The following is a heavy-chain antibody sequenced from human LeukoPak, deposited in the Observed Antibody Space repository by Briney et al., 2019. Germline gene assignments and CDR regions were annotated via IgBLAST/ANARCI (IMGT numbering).Heavy chain of an antibody. J-gene: IGHJ5*02. D-gene: IGHD2-2*01. CDR2: ISAYNGNT. V-gene: IGHV1-18*01. CDR1: GYTFTSYG. CDR3: ARVLGYCSSTSCKAGFDP. Sequence: ASVKVSCKASGYTFTSYGISWVRQAPGQGLEWMGWISAYNGNTNYAQKLQGRVTMTTDTSTSTAYMELRSLRSDDTAMYYCARVLGYCSSTSCKAGFDPWGQGTLVTVSS.